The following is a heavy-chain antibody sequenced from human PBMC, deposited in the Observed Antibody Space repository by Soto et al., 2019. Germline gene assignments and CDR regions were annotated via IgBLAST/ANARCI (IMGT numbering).Heavy chain of an antibody. J-gene: IGHJ5*02. D-gene: IGHD1-1*01. CDR3: ARGGPTTRTTPTRGLDP. Sequence: ERLLLDSGGDLVQSGGSLRLSCAASGFTFSNVVMSWVRQAQGKGPEWVSSIRESGDRADSADSVKGRFTNSRDNSKNTLYLQMNSLRAEDTAIYYCARGGPTTRTTPTRGLDPCGQGTLVTVSS. CDR2: IRESGDRA. CDR1: GFTFSNVV. V-gene: IGHV3-23*01.